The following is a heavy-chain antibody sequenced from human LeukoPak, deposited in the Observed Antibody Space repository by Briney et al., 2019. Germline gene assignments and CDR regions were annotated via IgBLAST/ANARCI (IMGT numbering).Heavy chain of an antibody. CDR1: GGTFSSYA. D-gene: IGHD1-26*01. CDR2: IIPIFGTA. J-gene: IGHJ4*02. CDR3: ARVALVGATPDY. V-gene: IGHV1-69*13. Sequence: SVKVSCKASGGTFSSYAISWVRQAPGQGLEWMGGIIPIFGTANYAQKLQGRVTITADESTSTVYMEMSSLRAEDTAVYYCARVALVGATPDYWGQGTLVTVSS.